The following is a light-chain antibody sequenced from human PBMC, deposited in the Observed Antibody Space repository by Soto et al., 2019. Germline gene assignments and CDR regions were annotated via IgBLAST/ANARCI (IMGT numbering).Light chain of an antibody. J-gene: IGKJ1*01. CDR3: QQYNGFPRT. V-gene: IGKV1-5*03. Sequence: DIQMTQSPSTLSASVGDRVTITCRASQSLSSWLAWYQQKPGKAPKLLIYKASSLQSGVPSRFSGNGSGTEFTLTITSLQPDDFATYYCQQYNGFPRTFGQGTKVEIK. CDR2: KAS. CDR1: QSLSSW.